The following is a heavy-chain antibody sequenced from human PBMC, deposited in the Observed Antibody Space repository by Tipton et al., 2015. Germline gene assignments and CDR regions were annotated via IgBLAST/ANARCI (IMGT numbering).Heavy chain of an antibody. Sequence: LRLSCAASGFTFRYFGFHWVRQPPGKGLEWIGEIHHSGSTNYNPSLKSRVTISLDTAKNQISLRLTSVTAADTAVYYCARGVDRSGPYYDYWGQGALVTVSS. CDR2: IHHSGST. CDR1: GFTFRYFG. D-gene: IGHD3-22*01. CDR3: ARGVDRSGPYYDY. J-gene: IGHJ4*02. V-gene: IGHV4-34*01.